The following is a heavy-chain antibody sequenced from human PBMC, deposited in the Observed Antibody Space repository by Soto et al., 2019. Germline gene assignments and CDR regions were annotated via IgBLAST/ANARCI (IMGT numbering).Heavy chain of an antibody. CDR1: GYTFTSYA. D-gene: IGHD2-2*01. V-gene: IGHV1-3*01. Sequence: SVKVSCKASGYTFTSYAMHWVRQAPGQRLEWMGWINAGNGNTKYSQKFQGRVTITRDTSASTAYMELSSLRSEDTAVYYCATTKHCSSTSCSGLDVWGQGTTVTVSS. CDR3: ATTKHCSSTSCSGLDV. CDR2: INAGNGNT. J-gene: IGHJ6*02.